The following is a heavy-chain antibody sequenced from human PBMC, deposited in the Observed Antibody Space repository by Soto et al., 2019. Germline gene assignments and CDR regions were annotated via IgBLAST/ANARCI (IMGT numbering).Heavy chain of an antibody. J-gene: IGHJ4*02. D-gene: IGHD5-18*01. CDR1: GYTFTSYA. Sequence: ASVKVSCKASGYTFTSYAMHWVRQAPGQRLEWMGWINAGNGNTKYSQKFQGRVTITRNTSASTAYMELSSLRSEDTAVYYCARGLNGYLHYFDYWGQGTPVTVSS. CDR2: INAGNGNT. CDR3: ARGLNGYLHYFDY. V-gene: IGHV1-3*01.